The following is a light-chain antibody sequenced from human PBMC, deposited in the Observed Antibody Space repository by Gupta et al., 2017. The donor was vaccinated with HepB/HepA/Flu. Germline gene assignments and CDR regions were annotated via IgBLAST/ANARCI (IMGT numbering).Light chain of an antibody. Sequence: SSELTQDPAVSVALGQTVKITCQGDSLRTYFVNWYQQKPRQAHLLIILGKDNRPSGIPDRFACSSSGRNDSSTVTGAQAEDEAVDVCNYRASPGLVVIFGGGTKLTVL. CDR2: GKD. CDR1: SLRTYF. V-gene: IGLV3-19*01. J-gene: IGLJ2*01. CDR3: NYRASPGLVVI.